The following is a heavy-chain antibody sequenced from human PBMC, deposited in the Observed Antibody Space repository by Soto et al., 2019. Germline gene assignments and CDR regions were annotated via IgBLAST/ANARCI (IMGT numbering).Heavy chain of an antibody. CDR2: ISYDGSNK. Sequence: PGGSLRLSCAASGFTFSSYAMHWVRQAPGKGLEWVAVISYDGSNKYYADSVKGRFNISRDNSKNTLYLQMNSMRAEDTAVYYCARGNIVVVTAATYFEYWGQGTLVSVSS. CDR3: ARGNIVVVTAATYFEY. D-gene: IGHD2-2*01. V-gene: IGHV3-30-3*01. CDR1: GFTFSSYA. J-gene: IGHJ4*02.